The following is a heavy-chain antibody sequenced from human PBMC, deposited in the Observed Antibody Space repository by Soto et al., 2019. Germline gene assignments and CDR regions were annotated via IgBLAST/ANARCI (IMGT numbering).Heavy chain of an antibody. J-gene: IGHJ6*02. CDR2: IRSKAYGGTT. D-gene: IGHD6-19*01. CDR1: GFTFGDYA. CDR3: TREANRGWYGYGMDV. V-gene: IGHV3-49*05. Sequence: EVQLVESGGGLVKPGPSLRLSCTASGFTFGDYAMSWFRQAPGKGLEWVGFIRSKAYGGTTENAASVKGRFTISRDDSKSIAYLQMNSLKTEDTAVYYCTREANRGWYGYGMDVWGQGTTVTVSS.